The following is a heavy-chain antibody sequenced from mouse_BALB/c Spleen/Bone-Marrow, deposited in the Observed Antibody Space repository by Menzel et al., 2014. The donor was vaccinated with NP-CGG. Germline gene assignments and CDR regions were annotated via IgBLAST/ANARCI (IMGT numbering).Heavy chain of an antibody. Sequence: VQLQQSGPELVKPGASVKISCKASGYAFSSSWMNWVKQRPGQGLEWIGRIYPGDGDTNYNGKFKGKATLTADKSSSTAYMQLSSLTSVDSAVYFCERQLGLYAMDYWGQGTSVTVSS. CDR2: IYPGDGDT. CDR1: GYAFSSSW. V-gene: IGHV1-82*01. CDR3: ERQLGLYAMDY. D-gene: IGHD3-1*01. J-gene: IGHJ4*01.